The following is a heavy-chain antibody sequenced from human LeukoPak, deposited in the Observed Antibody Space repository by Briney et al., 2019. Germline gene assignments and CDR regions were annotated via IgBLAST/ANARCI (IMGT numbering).Heavy chain of an antibody. D-gene: IGHD5-12*01. J-gene: IGHJ4*02. CDR2: IKQDGSEK. Sequence: GGSLRLSCAASGFTFSSYWMTWVRQAPGKGLEWLANIKQDGSEKNYGDSVKGRFTISRDNAENSLYLQMNSLRAEDTAVDYCARDAGNSGYDLLDFWGQGTLVTVS. CDR1: GFTFSSYW. V-gene: IGHV3-7*01. CDR3: ARDAGNSGYDLLDF.